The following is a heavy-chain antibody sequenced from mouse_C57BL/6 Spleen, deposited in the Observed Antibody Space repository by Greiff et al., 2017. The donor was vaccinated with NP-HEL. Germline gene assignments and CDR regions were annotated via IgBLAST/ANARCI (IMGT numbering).Heavy chain of an antibody. CDR3: ARDEGSSGLFDY. V-gene: IGHV5-16*01. CDR2: INYDGSST. CDR1: GFTFSDYY. Sequence: EVHLVESEGGLVQPGSSMKLSCTASGFTFSDYYMAWVRQVPEKGLEWVANINYDGSSTYYLDSLKSRFIISRDNAKNILYLQMSSLKSEDTATYYCARDEGSSGLFDYWGQGTTLTVSS. D-gene: IGHD3-2*02. J-gene: IGHJ2*01.